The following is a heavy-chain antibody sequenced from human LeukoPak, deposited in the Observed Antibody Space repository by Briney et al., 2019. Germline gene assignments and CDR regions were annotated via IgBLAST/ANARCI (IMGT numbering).Heavy chain of an antibody. CDR2: IYYSGST. D-gene: IGHD2-2*02. Sequence: PSQTLSLTCTVSGGSISSGDYYWSWIRQPPGKGLEWIGYIYYSGSTYYNPSLKSRVTISVDTSKNQFSLKLSPVTAADTAVYYCAREERYCSSTSCYMIAFDIWGQGTMVTVSS. CDR1: GGSISSGDYY. CDR3: AREERYCSSTSCYMIAFDI. V-gene: IGHV4-30-4*08. J-gene: IGHJ3*02.